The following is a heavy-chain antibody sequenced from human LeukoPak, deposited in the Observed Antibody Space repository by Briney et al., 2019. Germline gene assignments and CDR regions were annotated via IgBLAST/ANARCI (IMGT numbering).Heavy chain of an antibody. J-gene: IGHJ4*02. Sequence: SETLSLTCTVSGGSISSSNYYWGWIRQPPGKGLEWIGSIYYSGSTYYNPSLKSRVTISVDTSKIQFSLKLSSVTAADTAVYYCARAIAVAGLYYFDYWGQGTLVTVSS. V-gene: IGHV4-39*07. D-gene: IGHD6-19*01. CDR2: IYYSGST. CDR3: ARAIAVAGLYYFDY. CDR1: GGSISSSNYY.